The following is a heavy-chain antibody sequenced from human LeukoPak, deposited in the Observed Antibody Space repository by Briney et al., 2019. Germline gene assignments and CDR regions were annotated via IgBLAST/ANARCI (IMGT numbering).Heavy chain of an antibody. Sequence: TGGSLRLSCAASGFSFSNFGMHWVRQAPGKGLEWVAVISYDGSNKYFADSVKGRFTISRDNSKNTLYLQMNSLRAEDTAVHYCATQDGYGNSGHYGYWGQGTLVTVSS. CDR1: GFSFSNFG. CDR3: ATQDGYGNSGHYGY. D-gene: IGHD3-22*01. J-gene: IGHJ4*02. V-gene: IGHV3-30*03. CDR2: ISYDGSNK.